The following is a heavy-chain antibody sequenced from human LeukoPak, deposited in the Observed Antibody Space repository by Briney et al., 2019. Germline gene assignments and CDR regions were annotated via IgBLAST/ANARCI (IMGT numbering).Heavy chain of an antibody. Sequence: GESLKISCKASGYSFTNYWTAWVRQMPGKGLEWMGIIFPGDSDTRYSPSFQGQVTISADKSISTTYLQWSSLKASDTAMYYCATPYPREYCSSTTCYFNYWGQGTLVTVSS. CDR2: IFPGDSDT. CDR3: ATPYPREYCSSTTCYFNY. CDR1: GYSFTNYW. J-gene: IGHJ4*02. D-gene: IGHD2-2*01. V-gene: IGHV5-51*01.